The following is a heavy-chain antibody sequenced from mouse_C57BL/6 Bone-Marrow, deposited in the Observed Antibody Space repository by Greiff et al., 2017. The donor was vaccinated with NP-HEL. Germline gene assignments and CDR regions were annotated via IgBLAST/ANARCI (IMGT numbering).Heavy chain of an antibody. V-gene: IGHV4-1*01. CDR3: ARNWDVGFDY. CDR2: INPDSSTR. Sequence: AAGGVEFSRYWMSWVRRAPGKGLEWIGEINPDSSTRNYAPSLKDKVIIYRDNAKNTLYLQMSKVRSEDTALYYCARNWDVGFDYWGQGTTLTVSS. J-gene: IGHJ2*01. D-gene: IGHD4-1*01. CDR1: GVEFSRYW.